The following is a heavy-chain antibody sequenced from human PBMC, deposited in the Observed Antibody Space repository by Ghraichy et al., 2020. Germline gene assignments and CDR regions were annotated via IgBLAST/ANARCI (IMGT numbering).Heavy chain of an antibody. CDR1: GYTLTELS. D-gene: IGHD6-6*01. CDR2: FDPEDGET. CDR3: AAFEYSSSSGDY. Sequence: ASVKVSCKVSGYTLTELSMHWVRQAPGKGLEWMGGFDPEDGETIYAQKFQGRVTMTEDTSTDTAYMELSSLRSEDTAVYYCAAFEYSSSSGDYWGQGTLVTVSS. J-gene: IGHJ4*02. V-gene: IGHV1-24*01.